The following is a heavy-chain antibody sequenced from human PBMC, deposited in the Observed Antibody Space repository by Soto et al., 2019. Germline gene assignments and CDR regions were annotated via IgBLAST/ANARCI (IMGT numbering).Heavy chain of an antibody. D-gene: IGHD2-15*01. CDR3: ASECSGGSCYPGMDV. J-gene: IGHJ6*02. CDR1: GFNFNSYT. CDR2: ISSSGYI. V-gene: IGHV3-21*01. Sequence: EVQLVESGGGLVKPGGSLRLSCAASGFNFNSYTINWVRQAPGKRLEWLSSISSSGYIFSTDSVRGRFTISRDNAKDSVYLQITSLRAEDTAVYFCASECSGGSCYPGMDVWGQGTTVTVSS.